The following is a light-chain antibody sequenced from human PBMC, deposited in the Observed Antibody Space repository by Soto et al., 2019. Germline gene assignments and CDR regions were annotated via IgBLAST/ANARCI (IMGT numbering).Light chain of an antibody. Sequence: EIVMTQSPATLSVSPGGRATLSCRASQSVSSTLAWYQQKPGQAPRLLIYGSSTRATGVPARFSGSGSGTEFTLSISSLQSEDFAVYYCHQYNKWPPYTFGQGTKLEIK. CDR2: GSS. CDR3: HQYNKWPPYT. CDR1: QSVSST. V-gene: IGKV3-15*01. J-gene: IGKJ2*01.